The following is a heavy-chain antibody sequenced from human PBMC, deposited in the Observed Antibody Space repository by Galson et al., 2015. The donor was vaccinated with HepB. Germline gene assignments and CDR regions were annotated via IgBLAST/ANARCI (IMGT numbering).Heavy chain of an antibody. D-gene: IGHD4/OR15-4a*01. CDR1: GYTFTING. CDR2: ISANSGDT. Sequence: SVKVSCKASGYTFTINGISWVRQAPGKGLEWMGWISANSGDTKYAQKLQGRVTTTRDTSTSTAYLELRSLRSDDTAAYYCARDRDYRFDYWGQGTLVTVSS. V-gene: IGHV1-18*04. CDR3: ARDRDYRFDY. J-gene: IGHJ4*02.